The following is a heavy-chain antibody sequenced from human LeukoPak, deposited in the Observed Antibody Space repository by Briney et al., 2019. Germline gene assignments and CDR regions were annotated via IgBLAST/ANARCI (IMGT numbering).Heavy chain of an antibody. V-gene: IGHV3-72*01. Sequence: GGSLRLSCAASGFTFSDHYMDWVRRAPGEGLEWVGRSSNKANSYSTEYAASVKGRFTVSRDDSKNSLYLQMNSLKTEDTAGYYCARGPRGCSSTSCYWDFAYWGQGTLVTVSS. CDR2: SSNKANSYST. J-gene: IGHJ4*02. D-gene: IGHD2-2*01. CDR1: GFTFSDHY. CDR3: ARGPRGCSSTSCYWDFAY.